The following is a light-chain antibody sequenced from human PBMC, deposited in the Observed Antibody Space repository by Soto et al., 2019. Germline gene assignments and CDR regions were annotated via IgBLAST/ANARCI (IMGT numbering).Light chain of an antibody. CDR1: SSDVGGYNY. CDR3: SSYAGSNNFV. J-gene: IGLJ1*01. CDR2: EVS. Sequence: QSALTQPASVSGSPGQSITISCTGTSSDVGGYNYVSWYQQFPGKAPKLMIFEVSGRPSGVSNRFSGSKSGNVASLTISGLQAEDEADYYCSSYAGSNNFVFGTGTKLTVL. V-gene: IGLV2-14*03.